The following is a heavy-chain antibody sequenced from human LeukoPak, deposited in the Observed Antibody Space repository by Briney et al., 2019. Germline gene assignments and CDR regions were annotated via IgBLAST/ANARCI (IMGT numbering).Heavy chain of an antibody. CDR3: ARQYSSSSGPYYYYMDV. CDR2: IYPGDSDT. Sequence: GESLKISCKGSGSSFTSYWIGWVRQMPGKGLEWMGIIYPGDSDTRYSPSFQGQVTISADKSISTAYLQWSSLKASDTAMYYCARQYSSSSGPYYYYMDVWGKGTTVTVSS. CDR1: GSSFTSYW. D-gene: IGHD6-13*01. J-gene: IGHJ6*03. V-gene: IGHV5-51*01.